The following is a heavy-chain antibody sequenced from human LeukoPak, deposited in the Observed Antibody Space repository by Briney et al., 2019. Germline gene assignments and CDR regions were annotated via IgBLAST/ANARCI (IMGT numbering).Heavy chain of an antibody. D-gene: IGHD3-22*01. V-gene: IGHV3-48*03. CDR3: AVRDSSGYYYDY. J-gene: IGHJ4*02. Sequence: PGGSLRLSCAASGFTFSSYEMNWVRQAPGKGLEWVSYISNSGSTIYYADSVKGRFTISRDNAKNSLYLQMNSLRAEDTAVYYCAVRDSSGYYYDYWGQGTLVTVSS. CDR1: GFTFSSYE. CDR2: ISNSGSTI.